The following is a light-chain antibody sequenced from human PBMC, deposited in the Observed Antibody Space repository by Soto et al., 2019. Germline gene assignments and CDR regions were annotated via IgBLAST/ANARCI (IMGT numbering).Light chain of an antibody. CDR1: QGMSSY. CDR2: DAS. V-gene: IGKV1-8*01. CDR3: QHYYSYPLT. J-gene: IGKJ4*02. Sequence: AIRMTQSPSSFYASTGDRVTITVRASQGMSSYLAWYKQKSGKSPKVLIYDASTLQRGVQSRFRGSGSGTEFALSVSCLESEDFATDYGQHYYSYPLTFGGGTKVEIK.